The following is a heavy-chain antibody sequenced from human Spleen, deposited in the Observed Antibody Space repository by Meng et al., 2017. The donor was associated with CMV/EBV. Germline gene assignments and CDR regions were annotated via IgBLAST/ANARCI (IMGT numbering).Heavy chain of an antibody. D-gene: IGHD6-6*01. CDR3: ATEVGEYSSSARYYYYAMDV. CDR1: GFTFSSYG. V-gene: IGHV3-33*01. CDR2: VWYDGSNK. Sequence: GESLKISCAASGFTFSSYGMHWVRQAPGKGLEWVAVVWYDGSNKYYADSVKGRFTSCRDNAKTTLYLQMNSLRAEDTAVYYCATEVGEYSSSARYYYYAMDVWGQGITVTVSS. J-gene: IGHJ6*02.